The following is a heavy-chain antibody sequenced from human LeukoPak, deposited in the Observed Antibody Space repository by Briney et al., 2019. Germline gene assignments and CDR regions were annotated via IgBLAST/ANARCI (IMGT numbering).Heavy chain of an antibody. CDR2: ISSSSTI. V-gene: IGHV3-48*02. Sequence: GGSLRLSCAASGFTFSSYSMNWVRQAPGKGLEWVSYISSSSTIYYAGSVKGRFTISRDNGKNSLYLQMNSLRDEDTGVYYCARDRIARGPDVFDIWGQGTMVTVSS. D-gene: IGHD6-13*01. J-gene: IGHJ3*02. CDR3: ARDRIARGPDVFDI. CDR1: GFTFSSYS.